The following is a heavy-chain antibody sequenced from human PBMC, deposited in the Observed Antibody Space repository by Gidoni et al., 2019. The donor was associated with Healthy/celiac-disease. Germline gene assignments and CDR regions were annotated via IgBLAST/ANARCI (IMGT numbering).Heavy chain of an antibody. CDR3: ARGFGVGATTNYFDY. Sequence: QVQLQESGPGLVKPSETLSLTCTVSGGSISSYYWSWIRQPPGKGLEWIGYIYYSGSTNYNPSLKSRVTISVDTSKNQFSLKLSSVTAADTAVYYCARGFGVGATTNYFDYWGQGTLVTVSS. CDR1: GGSISSYY. V-gene: IGHV4-59*01. CDR2: IYYSGST. D-gene: IGHD1-26*01. J-gene: IGHJ4*02.